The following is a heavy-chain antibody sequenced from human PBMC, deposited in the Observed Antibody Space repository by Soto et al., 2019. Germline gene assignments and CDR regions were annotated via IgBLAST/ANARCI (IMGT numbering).Heavy chain of an antibody. CDR2: INHSGST. CDR1: GGSFSGYY. CDR3: ARGPPYYDFWSGYYYFDY. D-gene: IGHD3-3*01. V-gene: IGHV4-34*01. Sequence: SETLSLTCAVFGGSFSGYYWSWIRQPPGKGLEWIGEINHSGSTNYNPSLKSRVTISVDTSKNQFSLKLSSVTAADTAVYYCARGPPYYDFWSGYYYFDYWGQGTLVTVSS. J-gene: IGHJ4*02.